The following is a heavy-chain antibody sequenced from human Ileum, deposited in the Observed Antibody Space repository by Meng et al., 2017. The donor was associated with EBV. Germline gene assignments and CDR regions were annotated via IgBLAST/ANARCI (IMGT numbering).Heavy chain of an antibody. D-gene: IGHD2-8*02. CDR2: IHHSGST. CDR1: GGSSSSSNW. CDR3: TRECIDTTGAYERSDY. V-gene: IGHV4-4*02. J-gene: IGHJ4*02. Sequence: QGQLEESGPGRGKPSGTLSLTCAVSGGSSSSSNWWSWVRQAPGKGLEWIASIHHSGSTYYNPSLRSRVTMSVDTSKNQFSLRLTSVTAADTALYFCTRECIDTTGAYERSDYWGQGSLVTVSS.